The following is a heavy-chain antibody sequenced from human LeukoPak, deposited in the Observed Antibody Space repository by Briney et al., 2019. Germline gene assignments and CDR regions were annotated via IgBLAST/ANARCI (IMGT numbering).Heavy chain of an antibody. CDR2: ISGSGGST. CDR3: AKLEGSTSLYYYYMDV. V-gene: IGHV3-23*01. Sequence: GGSLRLSCAASGFTFSSYAMSWVRQAPGKGLEWVSAISGSGGSTYYADSVKGRFTISRDNSKNTLYLRMNSLRAEDTAVYYCAKLEGSTSLYYYYMDVWGKGTTVTVSS. CDR1: GFTFSSYA. J-gene: IGHJ6*03. D-gene: IGHD2-2*01.